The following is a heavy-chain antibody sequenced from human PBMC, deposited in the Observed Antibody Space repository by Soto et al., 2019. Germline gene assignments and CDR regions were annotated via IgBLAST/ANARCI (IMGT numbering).Heavy chain of an antibody. Sequence: PSETLSLTCTVSGGSISSGDFYWGWIRQPPGKGLEWVGSIYHSGSTCYNPSLKSRVTISLDMSKIQFSLKLTSVTAADTAMYYCAKHSGPYCSSWFDPWGQGTLVTVSS. CDR3: AKHSGPYCSSWFDP. V-gene: IGHV4-39*01. CDR1: GGSISSGDFY. D-gene: IGHD2-2*01. J-gene: IGHJ5*02. CDR2: IYHSGST.